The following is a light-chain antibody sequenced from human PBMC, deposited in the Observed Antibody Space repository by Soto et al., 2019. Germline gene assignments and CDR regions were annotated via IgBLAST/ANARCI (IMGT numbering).Light chain of an antibody. J-gene: IGLJ2*01. CDR2: EGS. CDR1: SSDVGSYNL. CDR3: GSDEGSSTLV. Sequence: QSALTQPASVSGSPGQSITISCTGTSSDVGSYNLVSWYQQHPGTAPKLMIYEGSKRPSGVASRVSCSKSGTAASLTIGGRSAEDEDDYCAGSDEGSSTLVFGGGTKLTVL. V-gene: IGLV2-23*01.